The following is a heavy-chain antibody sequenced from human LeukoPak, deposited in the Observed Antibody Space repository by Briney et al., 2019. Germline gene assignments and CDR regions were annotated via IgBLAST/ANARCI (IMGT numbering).Heavy chain of an antibody. V-gene: IGHV3-23*01. CDR2: ISNSGGSI. D-gene: IGHD3-3*01. CDR3: AKAANYDFWSGNDSIDC. J-gene: IGHJ4*02. Sequence: ETLSLTCTVSGGSISSYYWSWIRQPPGKGLEWVSTISNSGGSIYYADSVKGRFTISRDNSKNTLYLQMNSLRAEDTAVYYCAKAANYDFWSGNDSIDCWGQGTQVTVSS. CDR1: GGSISSYY.